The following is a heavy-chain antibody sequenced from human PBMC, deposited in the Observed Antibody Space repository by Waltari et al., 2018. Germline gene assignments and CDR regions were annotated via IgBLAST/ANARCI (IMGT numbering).Heavy chain of an antibody. CDR2: IYTSGST. CDR3: ARGRGGYSSSSWDY. V-gene: IGHV4-4*07. D-gene: IGHD6-6*01. CDR1: GGSISSYY. J-gene: IGHJ4*02. Sequence: QVQLQESGPGLVKPSETLSLTCTVSGGSISSYYWSWIRQPAGKGLEWIGRIYTSGSTNYNPSLKSRVTMSVDTSKNQFSLKRGSVTAADTAVYYCARGRGGYSSSSWDYWGQGTLVTVSS.